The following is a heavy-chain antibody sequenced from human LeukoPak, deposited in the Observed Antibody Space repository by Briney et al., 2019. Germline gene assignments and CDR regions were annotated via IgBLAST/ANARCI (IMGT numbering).Heavy chain of an antibody. CDR3: AKSMTVVRGVPLG. CDR1: GFTFSSYG. D-gene: IGHD3-10*01. Sequence: GGSLRLSCAASGFTFSSYGMHWVRQAPGRGLDWVAVISYDGSDKYYADSVKGRFTIPRDNSKNTLYVQMNSLRAEDTAVYYCAKSMTVVRGVPLGWGQGTLVTVSS. J-gene: IGHJ4*02. V-gene: IGHV3-30*18. CDR2: ISYDGSDK.